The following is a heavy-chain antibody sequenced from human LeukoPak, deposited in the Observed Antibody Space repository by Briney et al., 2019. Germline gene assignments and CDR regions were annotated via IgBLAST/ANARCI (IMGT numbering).Heavy chain of an antibody. CDR1: GYTFTSYA. V-gene: IGHV7-4-1*02. CDR3: ARDLHAMIVVVITPFDAFDI. CDR2: INTNTGNP. D-gene: IGHD3-22*01. Sequence: ASVKVSCKASGYTFTSYAMNWVRQAPGQGLEWMGWINTNTGNPTYAQGFTGRFVFSLDTSVSTAYLQISSLKAEDTAVYYCARDLHAMIVVVITPFDAFDIWGQGTMVTVSS. J-gene: IGHJ3*02.